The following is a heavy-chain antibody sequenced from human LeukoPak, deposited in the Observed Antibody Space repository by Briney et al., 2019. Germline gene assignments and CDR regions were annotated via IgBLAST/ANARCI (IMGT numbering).Heavy chain of an antibody. V-gene: IGHV3-7*01. CDR1: GFTFSSYW. D-gene: IGHD3-10*01. Sequence: GSLRLSCAASGFTFSSYWMSWVRQAPGKGLEWVANIKQDGSEKYYVDSVKGRFTISRDNAKNSLYLQMNSLRAEDTAVYYCARGLPVLWFGELLSPFDYWGQGTLVTVSS. J-gene: IGHJ4*02. CDR2: IKQDGSEK. CDR3: ARGLPVLWFGELLSPFDY.